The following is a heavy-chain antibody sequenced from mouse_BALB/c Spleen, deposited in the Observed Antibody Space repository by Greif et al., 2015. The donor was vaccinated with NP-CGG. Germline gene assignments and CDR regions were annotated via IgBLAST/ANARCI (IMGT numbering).Heavy chain of an antibody. CDR1: GYTFSSYW. J-gene: IGHJ3*01. CDR3: ARGGDRFFAY. D-gene: IGHD2-14*01. Sequence: QVQLQQSGAELMKPGASVKISCKATGYTFSSYWIEWVKPRPGHGLEWIGEILPGSGSTYYNEKFKSKATFTADTSSNTAYMQHSSVTSEDSGVYYCARGGDRFFAYWGQGTLVTVSA. V-gene: IGHV1-9*01. CDR2: ILPGSGST.